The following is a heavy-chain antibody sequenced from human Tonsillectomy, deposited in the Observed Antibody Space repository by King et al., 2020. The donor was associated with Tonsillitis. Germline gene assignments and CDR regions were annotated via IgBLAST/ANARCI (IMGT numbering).Heavy chain of an antibody. D-gene: IGHD4-17*01. CDR3: AKDISVSTAFDY. J-gene: IGHJ4*02. Sequence: VQLVESGGGVVQPGGSLRLSCAASGFTFSSYGMHWVRQAPGKGLEWVALMRNDGTNSYYADSVKGRFTISRDNSKNTVYLQMNSLRAEDTAVYYCAKDISVSTAFDYWGQGTLVTVSS. CDR2: MRNDGTNS. CDR1: GFTFSSYG. V-gene: IGHV3-30*02.